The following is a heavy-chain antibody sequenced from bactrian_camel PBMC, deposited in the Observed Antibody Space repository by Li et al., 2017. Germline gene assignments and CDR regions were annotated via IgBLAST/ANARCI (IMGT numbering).Heavy chain of an antibody. CDR1: GFTFATYA. D-gene: IGHD1*01. CDR2: IIRGVE. J-gene: IGHJ6*01. Sequence: VQLVESGGGLVQPGGSLTLACATSGFTFATYAMGWVRQAPGKGLEWVSSIIRGVEYYVDSVKGRFTISRDNAKNMLYLQLNSLKTEDTAMYFCVPEIMEGVPPVGNWGQGTQVTVS. V-gene: IGHV3S31*01. CDR3: VPEIMEGVPPVGN.